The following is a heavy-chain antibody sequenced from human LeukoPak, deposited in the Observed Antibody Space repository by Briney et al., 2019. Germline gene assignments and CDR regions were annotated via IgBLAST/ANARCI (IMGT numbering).Heavy chain of an antibody. D-gene: IGHD6-6*01. CDR1: GDSISSGGHF. Sequence: SETLSLTCAVSGDSISSGGHFWSWIRQHPGKGLEWIGYLSNRGTTYYSPSLNSRVTISVETSKNQFPLRLSSVTAADTAVYYCARKSIAPTSGIYDYWGQGTLVTVSS. J-gene: IGHJ4*02. V-gene: IGHV4-31*11. CDR2: LSNRGTT. CDR3: ARKSIAPTSGIYDY.